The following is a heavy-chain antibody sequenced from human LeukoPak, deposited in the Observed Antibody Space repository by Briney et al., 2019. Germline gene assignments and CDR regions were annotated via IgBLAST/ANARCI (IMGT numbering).Heavy chain of an antibody. J-gene: IGHJ6*03. Sequence: GESLKISCKGSGYSFTSYWIGWVRQMPGKGLEWMGIIYPGDSDTRYSPSFQGQVTISADKSISTAYLQWSSLKASDTAMYYCASSDHYDSSGYSSSIDYMDVWGKGTTVTVSS. CDR2: IYPGDSDT. CDR1: GYSFTSYW. CDR3: ASSDHYDSSGYSSSIDYMDV. V-gene: IGHV5-51*01. D-gene: IGHD3-22*01.